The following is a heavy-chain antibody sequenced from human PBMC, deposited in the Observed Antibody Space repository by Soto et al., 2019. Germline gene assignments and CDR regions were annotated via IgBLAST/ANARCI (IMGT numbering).Heavy chain of an antibody. D-gene: IGHD3-10*01. CDR3: ARVAWGGKTFDY. J-gene: IGHJ4*02. Sequence: QVQLQQWGAGLLKPSETLSLTCAVYGGSFSGYYWSWIRQPPGKGLEWIGEINHSGSTNYNPSLKSRVTISVDTSKNQFSLKLSSVTAADTAVYYCARVAWGGKTFDYWGQGTLVTVSS. CDR1: GGSFSGYY. V-gene: IGHV4-34*01. CDR2: INHSGST.